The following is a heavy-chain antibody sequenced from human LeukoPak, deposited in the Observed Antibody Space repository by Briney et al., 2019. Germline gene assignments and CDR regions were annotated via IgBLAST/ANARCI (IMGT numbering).Heavy chain of an antibody. D-gene: IGHD2-2*01. CDR1: GGSFRGYY. Sequence: SETLSLTCAVYGGSFRGYYWSWIRQPPGKGLEWIGEINHSGSTNYNPSLTSRVTISVDTSKNQFSLKLSSVTAADTAVYYCARRSMYYYMDVWGKGTTVTISS. CDR3: ARRSMYYYMDV. CDR2: INHSGST. J-gene: IGHJ6*03. V-gene: IGHV4-34*01.